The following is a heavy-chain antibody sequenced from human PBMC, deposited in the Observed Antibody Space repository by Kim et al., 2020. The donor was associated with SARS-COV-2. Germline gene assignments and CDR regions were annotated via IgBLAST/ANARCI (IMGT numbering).Heavy chain of an antibody. V-gene: IGHV3-9*01. Sequence: KGRLTISRDNAKISLYLQMNSLRAEDTALYYCAKDIGAGIYYDSSGYYDYWGQGTLVTVSS. CDR3: AKDIGAGIYYDSSGYYDY. J-gene: IGHJ4*02. D-gene: IGHD3-22*01.